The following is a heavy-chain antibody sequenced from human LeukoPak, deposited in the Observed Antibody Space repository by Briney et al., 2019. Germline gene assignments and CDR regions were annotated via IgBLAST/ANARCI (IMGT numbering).Heavy chain of an antibody. V-gene: IGHV1-2*02. D-gene: IGHD6-13*01. Sequence: WASVKVSCRASGYTFTGYYMHWVRQAPGQGLEWMGWINPNSGGTNYAQKFQGRVTMTRDTSISTAYMELSRLRSDDTAVYYCAREIAAAGTGGFDYWGQGTLVTVSS. CDR2: INPNSGGT. J-gene: IGHJ4*02. CDR3: AREIAAAGTGGFDY. CDR1: GYTFTGYY.